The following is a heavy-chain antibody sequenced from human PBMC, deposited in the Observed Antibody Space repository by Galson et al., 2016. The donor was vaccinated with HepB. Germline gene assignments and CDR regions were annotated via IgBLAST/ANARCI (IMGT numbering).Heavy chain of an antibody. Sequence: SLRLFCAASGFTFSSYAMHWARQAPGKGLEWVAVISYDGSNKYYADSVKGRFTISRDNSKNTLYLQMNSLRAEDTAVYYCARARGYSGYDLGYWGQGTLVTVSS. J-gene: IGHJ4*02. CDR2: ISYDGSNK. CDR3: ARARGYSGYDLGY. CDR1: GFTFSSYA. D-gene: IGHD5-12*01. V-gene: IGHV3-30-3*01.